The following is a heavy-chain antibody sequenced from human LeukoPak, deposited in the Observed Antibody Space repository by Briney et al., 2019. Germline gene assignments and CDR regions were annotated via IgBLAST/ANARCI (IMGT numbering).Heavy chain of an antibody. CDR2: INPNSGGT. Sequence: ASVKVSCKASGYTFTRYYMHWVREAPGQGLEWMGWINPNSGGTNYAQKFQGRVTMTMDTYISTAYMELSRLRSDDTAVYYCARGPYYYDSSGYYDYWGQGTLVTVSS. CDR3: ARGPYYYDSSGYYDY. D-gene: IGHD3-22*01. CDR1: GYTFTRYY. J-gene: IGHJ4*02. V-gene: IGHV1-2*02.